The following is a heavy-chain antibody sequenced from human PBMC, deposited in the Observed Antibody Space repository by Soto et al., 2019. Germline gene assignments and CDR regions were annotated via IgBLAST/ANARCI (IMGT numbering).Heavy chain of an antibody. Sequence: PSEALSLTCAVSGGSISRSNWWSWVRQPPGRGLEWIGEIYHSGSTNYNPSLKSRVTITVDKSKNQFALKLSSVTAADTAVYYCARWDTMVRGVAYYYGMDVWGQGTTVTVSS. D-gene: IGHD3-10*01. CDR3: ARWDTMVRGVAYYYGMDV. CDR1: GGSISRSNW. CDR2: IYHSGST. V-gene: IGHV4-4*02. J-gene: IGHJ6*02.